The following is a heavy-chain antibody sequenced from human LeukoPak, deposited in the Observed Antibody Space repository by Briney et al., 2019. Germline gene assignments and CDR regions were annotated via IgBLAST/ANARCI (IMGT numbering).Heavy chain of an antibody. CDR1: GFTFSSYW. D-gene: IGHD6-13*01. J-gene: IGHJ6*03. CDR2: IKQDGSEK. V-gene: IGHV3-7*01. Sequence: GGSLRLTCAASGFTFSSYWLSWVRQAPGKGLEWVANIKQDGSEKYYVDSVKGRFTISRDNAKNSLDLQMNSLSAEDTAVYYCARYGSSWYRTYYYYYYMDVWGKGTTVTVSS. CDR3: ARYGSSWYRTYYYYYYMDV.